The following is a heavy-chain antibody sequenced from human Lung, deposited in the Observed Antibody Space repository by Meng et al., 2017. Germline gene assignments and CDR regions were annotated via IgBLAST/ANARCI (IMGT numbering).Heavy chain of an antibody. V-gene: IGHV4-31*03. Sequence: QVQLQESGPGRGKRSQTLSLTGTGSGGSISSGGYYWSWIRQHPGKGLEWIGYIHDSGSTYYNPSLKSRVTISADTSKNQFSLKLSSVTAADTAVYYCARASYGSGSPLGESWFDPWGQGTLVTVSS. CDR2: IHDSGST. D-gene: IGHD3-10*01. J-gene: IGHJ5*02. CDR3: ARASYGSGSPLGESWFDP. CDR1: GGSISSGGYY.